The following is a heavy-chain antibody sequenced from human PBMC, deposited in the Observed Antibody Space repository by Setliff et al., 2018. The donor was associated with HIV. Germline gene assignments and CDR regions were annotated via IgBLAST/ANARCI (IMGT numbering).Heavy chain of an antibody. Sequence: GGSLRLSCEASGFTFSASPIHWVRQAPGKGLEWAAVISYDGRNKFYIDSVKGRFTLSRDNSKDTLTLQMNDLRAEDTGLYYCAKDYTTTFWEYNWFDLWGQGTLVTVSS. J-gene: IGHJ5*02. CDR3: AKDYTTTFWEYNWFDL. CDR2: ISYDGRNK. CDR1: GFTFSASP. D-gene: IGHD3-3*01. V-gene: IGHV3-30*04.